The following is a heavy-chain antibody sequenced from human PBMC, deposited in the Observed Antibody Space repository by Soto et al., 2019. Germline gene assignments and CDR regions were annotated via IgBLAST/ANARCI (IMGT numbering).Heavy chain of an antibody. J-gene: IGHJ4*02. CDR1: VFTFSGYA. V-gene: IGHV3-30-3*01. D-gene: IGHD3-22*01. CDR3: ARDSYYYDSSGYSV. CDR2: ISYDGSNK. Sequence: GALRLSCAASVFTFSGYAMHWVRQGPGKGLEWVAVISYDGSNKYYADSVKGRFTISRDNSKNTLYLQMNSLRAEDTAVYYCARDSYYYDSSGYSVWGQGTLVTVSS.